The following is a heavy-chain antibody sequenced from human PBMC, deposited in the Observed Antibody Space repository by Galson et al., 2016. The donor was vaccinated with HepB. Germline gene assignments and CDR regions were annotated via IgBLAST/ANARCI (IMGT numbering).Heavy chain of an antibody. J-gene: IGHJ6*04. D-gene: IGHD6-19*01. CDR3: ARGWAGSGWSV. Sequence: CAISGDSVSSDNGAWNWIRQSPSRGLEWLGKTYYRSKWYTDYGVSVNSRITINPDTSKNQVSLRLNSVTPEDTAVYYCARGWAGSGWSVWGKGTTVTVSS. CDR1: GDSVSSDNGA. V-gene: IGHV6-1*01. CDR2: TYYRSKWYT.